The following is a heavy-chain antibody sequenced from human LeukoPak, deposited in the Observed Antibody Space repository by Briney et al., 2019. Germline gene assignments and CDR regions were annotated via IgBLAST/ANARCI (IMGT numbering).Heavy chain of an antibody. V-gene: IGHV4-34*01. CDR1: GGSFSGYY. D-gene: IGHD3-16*02. Sequence: PSETLSLTCAVYGGSFSGYYWSWIRQPPGKGLEWIGEINHSGSTNYNPSLKSRVTISVDTSKNQFSLKLSSVTAADTAVYYCARDRQYYDYVWGSYRYRHFDYWGQGTLVTVSS. J-gene: IGHJ4*02. CDR2: INHSGST. CDR3: ARDRQYYDYVWGSYRYRHFDY.